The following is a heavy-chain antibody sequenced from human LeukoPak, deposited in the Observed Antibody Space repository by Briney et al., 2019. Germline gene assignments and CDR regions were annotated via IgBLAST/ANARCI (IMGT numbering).Heavy chain of an antibody. CDR3: ARDPSSGFGELSGGFDY. CDR1: GYTFTSYG. CDR2: ISAYNGNT. J-gene: IGHJ4*02. Sequence: APVKVSCKASGYTFTSYGISWVRQAPGQGLEWMGWISAYNGNTNYAQKLQGRVTMTTDTSTSTAYMELRSLRSDDTAVYYCARDPSSGFGELSGGFDYWGQGTLVTVSS. D-gene: IGHD3-10*01. V-gene: IGHV1-18*01.